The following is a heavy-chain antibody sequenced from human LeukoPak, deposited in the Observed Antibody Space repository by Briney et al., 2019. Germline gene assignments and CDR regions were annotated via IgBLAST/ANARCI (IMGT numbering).Heavy chain of an antibody. J-gene: IGHJ4*02. CDR3: ANNYIDNSFQY. V-gene: IGHV3-30*02. Sequence: PGGSLRLSCAASGFTFSNYGMHWVRQTPGKGLEWVAFLQSDGMTIHYPDSTQGRFTISRDNSKNMLYLQLNSLRTEDTAVYYCANNYIDNSFQYWGQGTLVTVSS. CDR2: LQSDGMTI. D-gene: IGHD4-11*01. CDR1: GFTFSNYG.